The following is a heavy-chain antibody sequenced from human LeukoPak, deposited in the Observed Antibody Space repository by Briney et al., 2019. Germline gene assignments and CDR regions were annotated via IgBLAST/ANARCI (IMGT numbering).Heavy chain of an antibody. CDR2: MKKGGSEE. CDR1: GFIFSSYW. D-gene: IGHD6-13*01. V-gene: IGHV3-7*01. Sequence: GGSLRLSCAASGFIFSSYWMNWVRQAPGKGREWGASMKKGGSEEYYVDSAKRRFPISRDNAKNSLYLQMNSLRAEDTAVYYCARDRGYSSFDYWGQGPLVTVSS. J-gene: IGHJ4*02. CDR3: ARDRGYSSFDY.